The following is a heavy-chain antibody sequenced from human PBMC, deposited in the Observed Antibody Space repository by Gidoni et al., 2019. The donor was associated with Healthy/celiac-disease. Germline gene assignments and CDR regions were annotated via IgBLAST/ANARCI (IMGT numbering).Heavy chain of an antibody. D-gene: IGHD1-26*01. CDR1: GFTFSNAW. J-gene: IGHJ4*02. CDR2: IKSKTDGGTT. CDR3: TTDIGWLYYSGSDYVDY. V-gene: IGHV3-15*01. Sequence: EVQLVEPGGGLVTPGGSLRLSCAASGFTFSNAWLSWVRQAPGKGLGWVGRIKSKTDGGTTDYAAPVKGRFTISRDDSKNTLYLQMNSLKTEDTAVYYCTTDIGWLYYSGSDYVDYWGQGTLVTVSS.